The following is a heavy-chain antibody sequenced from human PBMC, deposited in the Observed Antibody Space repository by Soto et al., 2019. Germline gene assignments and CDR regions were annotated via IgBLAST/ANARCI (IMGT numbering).Heavy chain of an antibody. J-gene: IGHJ2*01. CDR2: ISGSGGST. CDR3: ATDLSLPISFDWYFDL. Sequence: EVQLLESGGGLVQPGGSLRLSCAASGFTFSSYAMSWVRQAPGKGLEWVSAISGSGGSTYYADSVKGRFTISRDNSKNTLYLQMNSLRAEDTAVYYCATDLSLPISFDWYFDLWGRGTLVTVSS. D-gene: IGHD3-9*01. CDR1: GFTFSSYA. V-gene: IGHV3-23*01.